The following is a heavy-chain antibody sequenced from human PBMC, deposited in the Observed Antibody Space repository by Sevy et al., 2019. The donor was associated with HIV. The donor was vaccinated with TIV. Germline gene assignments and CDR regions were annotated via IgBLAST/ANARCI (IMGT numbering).Heavy chain of an antibody. V-gene: IGHV3-23*01. CDR1: GFTFSSYA. CDR2: ISGSGGST. J-gene: IGHJ2*01. D-gene: IGHD6-19*01. Sequence: GGSLRLSCAASGFTFSSYAMSWVRQAPGKGLEWVSAISGSGGSTYYADSVKGRFTISRDNSKNTLYLQMNSLRAEDTAVYYCAKDGGYSSGWYELGYFDLWGRGTLATVSS. CDR3: AKDGGYSSGWYELGYFDL.